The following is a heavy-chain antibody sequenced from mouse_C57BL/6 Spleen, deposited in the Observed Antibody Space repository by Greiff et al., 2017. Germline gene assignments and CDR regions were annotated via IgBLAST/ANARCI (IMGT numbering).Heavy chain of an antibody. CDR2: IDPSDSYT. CDR1: GYTFTSYW. J-gene: IGHJ4*01. Sequence: QVQLQQPGAELVKPGASVKLSCKASGYTFTSYWMQWVKQRPGQGLEWIGEIDPSDSYTNYNQKFKGKATLTVDTSSSTAYMQLSSLTSEDSAVDYCARRERDIAMDYWGQGTSVTVSS. V-gene: IGHV1-50*01. D-gene: IGHD3-3*01. CDR3: ARRERDIAMDY.